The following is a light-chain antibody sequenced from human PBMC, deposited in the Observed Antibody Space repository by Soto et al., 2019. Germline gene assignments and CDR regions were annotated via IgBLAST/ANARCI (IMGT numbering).Light chain of an antibody. V-gene: IGKV1-5*01. CDR2: AAS. CDR1: QSISSW. Sequence: QSPSTLSASVGDRVTITCRASQSISSWVAWYQQKPGKAPKLLIYAASTLQSGVPSRFSGSGSGTDFTLTISSLQPEDFATYYCQQLNSYPRITFGQGTRLEIK. J-gene: IGKJ5*01. CDR3: QQLNSYPRIT.